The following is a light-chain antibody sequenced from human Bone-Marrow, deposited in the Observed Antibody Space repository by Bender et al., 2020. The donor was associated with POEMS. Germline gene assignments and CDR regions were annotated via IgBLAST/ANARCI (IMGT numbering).Light chain of an antibody. J-gene: IGLJ2*01. CDR3: QTWDSSTVV. CDR2: DDT. CDR1: KVGRQS. V-gene: IGLV3-21*03. Sequence: SYELTQPPSVSVAPGKTASISCGGSKVGRQSVHWYQHKPGQAPVLVVYDDTDRPSGIPERFSGSNSGNTATLTIRGTQALDEADYYCQTWDSSTVVFGGGTNLTVL.